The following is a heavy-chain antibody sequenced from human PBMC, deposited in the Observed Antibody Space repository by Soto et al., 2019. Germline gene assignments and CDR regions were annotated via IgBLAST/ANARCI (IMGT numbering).Heavy chain of an antibody. D-gene: IGHD3-22*01. CDR3: ARRAYDTNYFDY. CDR2: IYYSGPT. V-gene: IGHV4-39*01. Sequence: QLQLQESGPGLVEPSETLSLTCTVSGGSISGSGYYWGWIRQPPGKGLEWIGIIYYSGPTYYNPSLKSRVTIYVDASKNHFCLTLSSATAADTAVYYCARRAYDTNYFDYWGQGTLVTVSS. J-gene: IGHJ4*01. CDR1: GGSISGSGYY.